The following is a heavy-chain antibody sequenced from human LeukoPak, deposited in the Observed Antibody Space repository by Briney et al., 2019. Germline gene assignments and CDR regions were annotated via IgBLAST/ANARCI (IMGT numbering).Heavy chain of an antibody. CDR3: AKDLNFWSGYRFDY. Sequence: GGSLRLSCAASGFTFSSNAMSWVRQAPGKGLEWVSAISGSGGSTYYADSVKGRFTISRDNSKNTLYLQMNSLRAEDTAVYYCAKDLNFWSGYRFDYCGQGTLVTVSS. J-gene: IGHJ4*02. V-gene: IGHV3-23*01. D-gene: IGHD3-3*01. CDR2: ISGSGGST. CDR1: GFTFSSNA.